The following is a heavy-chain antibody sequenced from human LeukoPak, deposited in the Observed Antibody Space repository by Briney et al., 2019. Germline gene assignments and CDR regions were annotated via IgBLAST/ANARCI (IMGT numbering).Heavy chain of an antibody. CDR1: GYTFTSYG. D-gene: IGHD3-3*01. CDR3: ARATPGGYDFWSGYLGAYYYYMDV. Sequence: ASVKVSCKASGYTFTSYGISWVRQAPGQGLEWMGWISAYNGNTNYAQKLQGRVTMTTDTSTSTAYMELRSLRCDDTAVYYCARATPGGYDFWSGYLGAYYYYMDVWGKGTTVTVSS. CDR2: ISAYNGNT. V-gene: IGHV1-18*01. J-gene: IGHJ6*03.